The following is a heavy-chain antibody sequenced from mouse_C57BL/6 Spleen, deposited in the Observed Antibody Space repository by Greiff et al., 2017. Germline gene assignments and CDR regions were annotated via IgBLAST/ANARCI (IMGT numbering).Heavy chain of an antibody. V-gene: IGHV1-64*01. Sequence: VQLQQPGAELVKPGASVKLSCKASGYTFTSYWMHWVKQRPGQGLEWIGMIHPNSGSTNYNEKFKSKATLTVDKSSSTAYMQLSSLTSEDSAVYYCARPITTVVATGPFDVWGTGTTVTVSS. D-gene: IGHD1-1*01. J-gene: IGHJ1*03. CDR2: IHPNSGST. CDR1: GYTFTSYW. CDR3: ARPITTVVATGPFDV.